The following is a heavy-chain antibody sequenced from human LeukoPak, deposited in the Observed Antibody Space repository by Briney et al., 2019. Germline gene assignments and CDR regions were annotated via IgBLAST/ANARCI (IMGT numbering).Heavy chain of an antibody. CDR3: ARTQLRWELYYFDY. V-gene: IGHV1-3*01. D-gene: IGHD1-26*01. Sequence: ASVTVSRKASGYTFTSYAMHWVRQAPGQRLEWMGWINAGNGNTKYSQKFQGRVTITRDTSASTAYMELSSLRSEDTAVYYCARTQLRWELYYFDYWGQGTLVTVSS. CDR1: GYTFTSYA. CDR2: INAGNGNT. J-gene: IGHJ4*02.